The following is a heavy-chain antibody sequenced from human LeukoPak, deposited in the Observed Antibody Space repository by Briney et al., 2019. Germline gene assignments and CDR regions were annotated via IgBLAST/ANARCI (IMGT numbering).Heavy chain of an antibody. J-gene: IGHJ4*02. CDR2: INSDGSST. CDR3: ATGHLWFGELLCY. CDR1: GFTFSSYW. Sequence: SGGSLRLSCAASGFTFSSYWMHWVRQAPGKGLVWVSRINSDGSSTSYADSVKGRFTISRDNAKNTLYLQMNSLRAEDTAVYYCATGHLWFGELLCYWGQGTLVTVSS. V-gene: IGHV3-74*01. D-gene: IGHD3-10*01.